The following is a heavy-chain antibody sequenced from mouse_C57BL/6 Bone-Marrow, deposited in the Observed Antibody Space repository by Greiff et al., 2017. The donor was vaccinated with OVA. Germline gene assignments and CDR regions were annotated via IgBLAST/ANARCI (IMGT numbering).Heavy chain of an antibody. CDR3: ARLLLRFFVY. D-gene: IGHD1-1*01. Sequence: VQLQQSGAELARPGASVKLSCKASGYTFTSYGISWVKQRTGQGLEWIGEIYPRSGNTYYNEKFKGKATLTADKSSSTAYMELRSLTSEDSAVYLCARLLLRFFVYWGQGTLVTVSA. CDR2: IYPRSGNT. CDR1: GYTFTSYG. V-gene: IGHV1-81*01. J-gene: IGHJ3*01.